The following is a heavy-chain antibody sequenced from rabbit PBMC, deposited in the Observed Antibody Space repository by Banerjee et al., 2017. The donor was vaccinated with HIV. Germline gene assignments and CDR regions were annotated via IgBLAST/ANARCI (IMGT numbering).Heavy chain of an antibody. CDR2: IYNGDGST. CDR3: AREDTDSGYYAFKL. Sequence: QEQLVESGGGLVQPGGSLKLSCKASGFDFSSNAMCWVRQAPGKGPEWIACIYNGDGSTYYASWAKGRFTISKTSSTTVTLQMTSLTAADTATYFCAREDTDSGYYAFKLWGQGTLVTVS. D-gene: IGHD1-1*01. V-gene: IGHV1S47*01. J-gene: IGHJ4*01. CDR1: GFDFSSNA.